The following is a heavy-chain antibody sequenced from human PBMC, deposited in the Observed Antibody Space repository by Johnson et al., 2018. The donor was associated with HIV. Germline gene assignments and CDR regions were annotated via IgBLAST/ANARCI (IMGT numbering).Heavy chain of an antibody. J-gene: IGHJ3*02. V-gene: IGHV3-30*04. Sequence: QVQLVESGGGVVQPGRSLRLSCAASGFTFSTYAMHWVRQAPGKGLEWVAVISSDESNKYYADSVKGRFTISRDNSKNTLFLQMSSLRAEDTAVYYCAPQLGIGDAFDIWGQGTMVTVSS. D-gene: IGHD7-27*01. CDR2: ISSDESNK. CDR1: GFTFSTYA. CDR3: APQLGIGDAFDI.